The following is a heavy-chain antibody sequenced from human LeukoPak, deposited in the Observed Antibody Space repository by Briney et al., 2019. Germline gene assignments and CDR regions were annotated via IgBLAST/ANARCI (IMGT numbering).Heavy chain of an antibody. D-gene: IGHD3-3*01. CDR1: GGSVSSGSYY. V-gene: IGHV4-61*01. CDR3: ARATIFGVVIEEGWFDP. Sequence: SETLSLTCTVSGGSVSSGSYYWSWIRQPPGKGLEWIGYIYYSGRTNYNPSLKSRVTISVDTSKSQFSLILSSVTAADTAVYYCARATIFGVVIEEGWFDPWGQGTLVTVSS. J-gene: IGHJ5*02. CDR2: IYYSGRT.